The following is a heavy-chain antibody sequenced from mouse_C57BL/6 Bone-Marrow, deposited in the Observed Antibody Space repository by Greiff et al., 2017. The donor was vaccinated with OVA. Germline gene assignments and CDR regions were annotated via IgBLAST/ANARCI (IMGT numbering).Heavy chain of an antibody. CDR1: GYTFTSYW. Sequence: VQLQQPGAELVRPGTSVKLSCKASGYTFTSYWMHWVKQRPGQGLEWIGVIDPSDSYTNYNQKFKGKATLTVDTSSSTAYMQLSSLTSEDSAVYYCARDNVDYWGQGTTLTVSA. V-gene: IGHV1-59*01. D-gene: IGHD6-1*01. CDR3: ARDNVDY. J-gene: IGHJ2*01. CDR2: IDPSDSYT.